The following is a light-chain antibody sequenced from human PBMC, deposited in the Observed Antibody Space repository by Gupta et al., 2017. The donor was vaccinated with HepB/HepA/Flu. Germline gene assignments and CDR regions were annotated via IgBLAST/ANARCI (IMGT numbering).Light chain of an antibody. CDR1: QSVLYSSNNKNY. CDR2: WAS. Sequence: VMTQFSDSPAVSLGERATINCKSSQSVLYSSNNKNYLAWYQQKPGQPPKLLIYWASTRESGVPDRFSGSGSGTDFTLTISSLQAEDVAVYYCQQYYSIPFTFGPGTKVDIK. J-gene: IGKJ3*01. CDR3: QQYYSIPFT. V-gene: IGKV4-1*01.